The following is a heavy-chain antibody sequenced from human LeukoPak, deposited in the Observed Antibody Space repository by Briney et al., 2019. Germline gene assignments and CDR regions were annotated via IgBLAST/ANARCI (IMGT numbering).Heavy chain of an antibody. CDR3: AKDKVWPQYYYGMDV. CDR1: GFTFDDSA. J-gene: IGHJ6*02. CDR2: ISGDGGST. V-gene: IGHV3-43*02. Sequence: PGGSLRLSCAAPGFTFDDSAMHWVRQAPGKGLEWVSHISGDGGSTYYAESVKGRFTLSTDNSKNSLYLQMNSLRTEETALYYCAKDKVWPQYYYGMDVWGQGTTVTVSS.